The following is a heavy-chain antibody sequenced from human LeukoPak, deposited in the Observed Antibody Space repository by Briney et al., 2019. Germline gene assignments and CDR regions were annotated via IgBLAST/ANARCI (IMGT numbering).Heavy chain of an antibody. CDR2: ITSSSNYI. J-gene: IGHJ4*02. Sequence: PGGSLRLSCAASGFTFSSYSMNWVRQAPGKGLEWVSYITSSSNYIYYADSVKGRFTISRDNAENSLFLLMNSLRAEDTAVYYCARSSVRETPPNYWGQGTLVTVSS. V-gene: IGHV3-21*01. CDR1: GFTFSSYS. CDR3: ARSSVRETPPNY. D-gene: IGHD2-15*01.